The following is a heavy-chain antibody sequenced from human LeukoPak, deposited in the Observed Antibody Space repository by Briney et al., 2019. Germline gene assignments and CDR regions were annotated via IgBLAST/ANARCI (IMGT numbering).Heavy chain of an antibody. V-gene: IGHV3-21*01. CDR3: VRDMTTVTTCYLQY. D-gene: IGHD4-17*01. Sequence: GGSLRLSCAASGFTFSSYSMNWVRQAPGKGLEWVSSTSSTSRHKYYADSVKGRFTISRDNAKNSLFLQMNSLRAEDTAVYYCVRDMTTVTTCYLQYWGQGTLVTVSS. CDR2: TSSTSRHK. CDR1: GFTFSSYS. J-gene: IGHJ1*01.